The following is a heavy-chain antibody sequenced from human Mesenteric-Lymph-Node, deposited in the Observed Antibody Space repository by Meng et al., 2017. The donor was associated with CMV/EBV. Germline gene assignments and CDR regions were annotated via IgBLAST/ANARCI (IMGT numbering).Heavy chain of an antibody. CDR3: GRCRDGGWLYYFHY. J-gene: IGHJ4*02. CDR2: IYYSGST. Sequence: SETLSLTCTVSGGSISTSSYYWGWIRQPPGKGLEWIGNIYYSGSTYYNPSLKSRVTILVDTSKNQFSLKVSSVTAADTAVYYCGRCRDGGWLYYFHYWGQGTLVTVSS. CDR1: GGSISTSSYY. V-gene: IGHV4-39*07. D-gene: IGHD6-19*01.